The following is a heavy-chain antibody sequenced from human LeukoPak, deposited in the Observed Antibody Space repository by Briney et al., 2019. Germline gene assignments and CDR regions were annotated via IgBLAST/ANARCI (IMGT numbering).Heavy chain of an antibody. CDR2: ISGSGGST. CDR1: GFTFSNYA. CDR3: AKGSSSWPRTFDY. J-gene: IGHJ4*02. Sequence: GGSLRLSCAASGFTFSNYAMSWVRQAPGKGLEWVSAISGSGGSTYYADSVKGRFTISRDNSKNTLYLQMNSLRAEDTAVYYCAKGSSSWPRTFDYWGQGTLVTVSS. D-gene: IGHD6-13*01. V-gene: IGHV3-23*01.